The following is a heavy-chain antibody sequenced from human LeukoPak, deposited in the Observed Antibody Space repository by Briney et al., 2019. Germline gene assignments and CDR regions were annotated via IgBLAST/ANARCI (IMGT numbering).Heavy chain of an antibody. CDR1: GGSISSYY. CDR2: IYYSGST. CDR3: ARTKRQYYDVLIPPSDAFDI. D-gene: IGHD3-9*01. Sequence: SETLSLTCTVSGGSISSYYWSWIRQPPGKGLEWIGYIYYSGSTNYNPSLKSRVTISVDTSKNQFSLKLSSVTAADTAVYYCARTKRQYYDVLIPPSDAFDIWGQGTMVTVSS. V-gene: IGHV4-59*01. J-gene: IGHJ3*02.